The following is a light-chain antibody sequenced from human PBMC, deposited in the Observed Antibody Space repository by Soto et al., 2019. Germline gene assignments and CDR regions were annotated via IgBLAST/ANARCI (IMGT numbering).Light chain of an antibody. CDR1: QSVSSD. Sequence: EIVLTQSPATLSLSPGERATLSCRASQSVSSDLAWYQQKPGQAPRLLIYDASNMATGIPARFSGSGSGTDFTLTISSLEPEDFAVYYCQQRSNWPWTFGQGTKVEIK. V-gene: IGKV3-11*01. CDR3: QQRSNWPWT. J-gene: IGKJ1*01. CDR2: DAS.